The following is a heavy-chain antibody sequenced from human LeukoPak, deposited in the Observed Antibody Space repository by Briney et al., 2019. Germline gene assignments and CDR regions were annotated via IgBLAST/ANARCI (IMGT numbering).Heavy chain of an antibody. J-gene: IGHJ3*02. D-gene: IGHD4-17*01. CDR3: ASGTVTTWGQGAFDI. Sequence: GGSLRLSCAASGFTVSSNYMSWVRQAPGKGLEWVSVIYSGGSTYYADSVKGRFTISRDNSKNTLYLQMNSLRAEDTAVYYCASGTVTTWGQGAFDIWGQGTMVTVSS. CDR1: GFTVSSNY. CDR2: IYSGGST. V-gene: IGHV3-53*01.